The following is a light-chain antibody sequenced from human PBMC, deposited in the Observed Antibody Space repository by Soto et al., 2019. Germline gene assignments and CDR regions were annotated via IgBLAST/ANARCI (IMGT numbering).Light chain of an antibody. CDR3: SSYAGTSNV. CDR1: SNDVGGYSY. Sequence: QSALTQPPSASGCPGQSVDISCTGTSNDVGGYSYVSWYQQHPGKAPKLMIYEVNKRPSGVPDRFSGSKSGNTASLTVSGLQAEDEADYYCSSYAGTSNVFGTGTKVTVL. J-gene: IGLJ1*01. CDR2: EVN. V-gene: IGLV2-8*01.